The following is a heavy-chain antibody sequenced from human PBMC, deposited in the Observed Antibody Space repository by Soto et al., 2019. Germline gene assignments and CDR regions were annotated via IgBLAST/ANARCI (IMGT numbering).Heavy chain of an antibody. CDR2: ISHLETT. D-gene: IGHD5-12*01. J-gene: IGHJ4*02. Sequence: PSHTYAVSDASITYGAFSRSWIRQSPGTGLEWLGYISHLETTYFHPSFKSRLTMSIDRARNQFSLRLTSVTAADVAVYYCARGGGYDPFDSWGQGVLVTVSS. CDR3: ARGGGYDPFDS. V-gene: IGHV4-30-2*06. CDR1: DASITYGAFS.